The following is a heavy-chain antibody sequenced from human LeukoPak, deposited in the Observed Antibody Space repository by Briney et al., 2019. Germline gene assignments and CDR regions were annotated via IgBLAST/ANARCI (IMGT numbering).Heavy chain of an antibody. V-gene: IGHV3-23*01. J-gene: IGHJ6*02. CDR3: AKIPTYCSSTSCYSGGYGMDV. D-gene: IGHD2-2*02. Sequence: QSGGSLRLSCAASGFTFSSYAMSWVRQAPGKGLEWVSAISGSGGSTYYADSVKGRFTISRDNSKNTLYLQMNSLRAEDTAVHYCAKIPTYCSSTSCYSGGYGMDVWGQGTTVTVSS. CDR2: ISGSGGST. CDR1: GFTFSSYA.